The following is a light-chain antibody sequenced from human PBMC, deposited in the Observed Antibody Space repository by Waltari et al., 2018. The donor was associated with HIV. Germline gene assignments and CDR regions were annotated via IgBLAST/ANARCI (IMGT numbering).Light chain of an antibody. CDR1: QGISSY. J-gene: IGKJ4*01. Sequence: DIQLTQSPSFLSASVGDRVTITCRASQGISSYLAWYQQKPGKAPELLIYDASTLESGVPSRFSGSDSGTEFTLTISSLQPEDFAIYYCQQVKSFPRVTFGGGTKVEIK. V-gene: IGKV1-9*01. CDR3: QQVKSFPRVT. CDR2: DAS.